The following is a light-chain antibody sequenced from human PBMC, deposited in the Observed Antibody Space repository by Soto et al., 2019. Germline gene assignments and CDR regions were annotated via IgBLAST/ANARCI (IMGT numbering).Light chain of an antibody. CDR3: QHYDTFPWT. CDR1: QSVFRW. CDR2: EAS. V-gene: IGKV1-5*03. Sequence: DIQMTQSPSTLSASVGDRVTITCRASQSVFRWLAWYQQTPGKAPKLLMYEASTLESGVPSRFSGSGSGTEFTLTISSLQPDDFATYYCQHYDTFPWTFGQGTKVEIK. J-gene: IGKJ1*01.